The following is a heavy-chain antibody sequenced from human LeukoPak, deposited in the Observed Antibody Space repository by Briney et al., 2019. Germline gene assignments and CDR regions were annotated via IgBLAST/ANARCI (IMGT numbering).Heavy chain of an antibody. J-gene: IGHJ4*02. CDR3: ARDSGITMIVVPTL. CDR1: GGSISSSSYY. V-gene: IGHV4-39*07. Sequence: SETLSLTCTVSGGSISSSSYYWGWIRQPPGKGLEWIRSIYYSGSTYYNPSLKSRVTISVDTSKNQFSLKLSSVTAADTAVYYCARDSGITMIVVPTLWGQGTLVTVSS. D-gene: IGHD3-22*01. CDR2: IYYSGST.